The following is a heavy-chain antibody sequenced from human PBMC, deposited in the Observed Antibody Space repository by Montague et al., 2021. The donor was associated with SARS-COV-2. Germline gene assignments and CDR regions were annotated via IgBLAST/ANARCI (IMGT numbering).Heavy chain of an antibody. Sequence: SETLSLTCTVSGGSISSSSYYWGWIRQPPGKGLEWIGSIYYSGSTYYNESLKSRVTISVDTSKNQFSLKLSSVTAADTAVYYYARLSNYYGSGSYYPHNYYYYGMDVWGQGTTVTVPS. CDR1: GGSISSSSYY. J-gene: IGHJ6*02. CDR3: ARLSNYYGSGSYYPHNYYYYGMDV. CDR2: IYYSGST. D-gene: IGHD3-10*01. V-gene: IGHV4-39*01.